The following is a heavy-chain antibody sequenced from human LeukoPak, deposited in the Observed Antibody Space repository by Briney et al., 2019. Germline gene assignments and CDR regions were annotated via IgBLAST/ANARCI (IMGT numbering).Heavy chain of an antibody. CDR3: ARAAGDYSSSSGLDY. D-gene: IGHD6-6*01. Sequence: SVKVSCKASGGTFSSYAISWVRQAPGQGLEWMGGIIPIFGTANYAQKFQGRVTITTDESTSTAYMELSSLRSEDTAVYYCARAAGDYSSSSGLDYWGQGTLVTVSS. V-gene: IGHV1-69*05. CDR1: GGTFSSYA. CDR2: IIPIFGTA. J-gene: IGHJ4*02.